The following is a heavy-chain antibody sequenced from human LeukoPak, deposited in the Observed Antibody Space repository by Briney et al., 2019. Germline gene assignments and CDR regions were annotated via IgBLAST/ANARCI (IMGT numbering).Heavy chain of an antibody. Sequence: GGSPRLSCAASGFTFGDYYMSWIRQAPGRGLEWVSYISSSSSYTNYADSVKGRFTISRDNAKNSLYLQMNSLRAEDTAVYYCARSPLAFYDSSGYPRVWFDPWGQGTLVTVSS. V-gene: IGHV3-11*06. CDR2: ISSSSSYT. J-gene: IGHJ5*02. CDR3: ARSPLAFYDSSGYPRVWFDP. CDR1: GFTFGDYY. D-gene: IGHD3-22*01.